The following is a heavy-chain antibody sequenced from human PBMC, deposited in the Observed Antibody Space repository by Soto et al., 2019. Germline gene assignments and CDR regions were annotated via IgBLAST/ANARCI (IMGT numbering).Heavy chain of an antibody. CDR2: IYYSGST. Sequence: PSETLSLTWIVSGGSIIRSDFSWTWIRQPPGKGLEWIGYIYYSGSTYYNPSLKSRVTISVDTSKNQFSLKLSSVTAADTAVYYCARDELGIGYYYGMDVWGQGTTVTVSS. CDR1: GGSIIRSDFS. V-gene: IGHV4-30-4*01. J-gene: IGHJ6*02. CDR3: ARDELGIGYYYGMDV. D-gene: IGHD7-27*01.